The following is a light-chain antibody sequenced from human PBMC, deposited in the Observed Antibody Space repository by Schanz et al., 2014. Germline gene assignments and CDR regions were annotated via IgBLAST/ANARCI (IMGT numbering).Light chain of an antibody. J-gene: IGLJ2*01. Sequence: QSALTQPASVSGSPGQSITISCTGTSSDVGGYNYVSWYQRHPGKAPKLMIYDVSKRPSGVPDRFSGSKSGNTASLTVSGLQAEDEADYYCSSYAGSNSVVFGGGTQLTVL. V-gene: IGLV2-8*01. CDR3: SSYAGSNSVV. CDR2: DVS. CDR1: SSDVGGYNY.